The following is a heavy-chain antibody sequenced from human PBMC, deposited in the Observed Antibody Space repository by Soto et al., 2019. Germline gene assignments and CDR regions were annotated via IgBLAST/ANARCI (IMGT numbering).Heavy chain of an antibody. CDR3: ARDFGYCSTTSCGHYYYMDV. J-gene: IGHJ6*03. V-gene: IGHV4-59*01. CDR1: GGSLSTYY. D-gene: IGHD2-2*01. CDR2: IYHSGNT. Sequence: SETLSLTCTVSGGSLSTYYWSWIRQPPGKEVEWIGYIYHSGNTNYNPSLKSRVTISIDTSKNQFSLRLSSVTAADTAVYYCARDFGYCSTTSCGHYYYMDVWGKGTTVTVSS.